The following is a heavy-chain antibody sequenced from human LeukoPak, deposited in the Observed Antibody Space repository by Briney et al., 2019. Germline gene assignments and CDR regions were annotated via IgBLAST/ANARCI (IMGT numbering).Heavy chain of an antibody. D-gene: IGHD3-22*01. Sequence: ASVKVSCKASGYTFTGHYMHWVRQAPGQGLEWMGWINPKSGGTNFAQKFQGRVTMTRDTSTSTVYMELSSLRSEDTAVYYCARDQRYYDSSGHLDYWGQGTLVTVSS. CDR3: ARDQRYYDSSGHLDY. CDR2: INPKSGGT. J-gene: IGHJ4*02. V-gene: IGHV1-2*02. CDR1: GYTFTGHY.